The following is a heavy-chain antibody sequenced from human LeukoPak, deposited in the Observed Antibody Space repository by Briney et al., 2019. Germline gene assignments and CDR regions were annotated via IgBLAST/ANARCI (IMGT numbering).Heavy chain of an antibody. J-gene: IGHJ1*01. CDR3: ARDPPGIAASVTGG. V-gene: IGHV3-53*01. Sequence: PGGSLRLSCTASGFTVGNNYMNWFRQAPGKGLEWVSLIYSGGKTYYADSVKDRFTIYRDNSKNTLYLKMSSLRVEDTAVYYCARDPPGIAASVTGGWGQGTLVTVLS. D-gene: IGHD6-13*01. CDR2: IYSGGKT. CDR1: GFTVGNNY.